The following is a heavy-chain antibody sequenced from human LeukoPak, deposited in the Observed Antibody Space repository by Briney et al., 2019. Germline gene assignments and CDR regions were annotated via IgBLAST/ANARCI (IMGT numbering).Heavy chain of an antibody. CDR1: GGSISSSSYY. D-gene: IGHD2-2*01. V-gene: IGHV4-39*01. J-gene: IGHJ5*02. CDR3: ARPSRPYCSSTSCYGPYNWFDP. Sequence: PSETLSLTCTVSGGSISSSSYYWGWIRQPPGKGLEWIGSIYYSGSTYYNPSLKSRVTISVDTSKNQFSLKLSPVTAADTAVYYCARPSRPYCSSTSCYGPYNWFDPWGQGTLVTVSS. CDR2: IYYSGST.